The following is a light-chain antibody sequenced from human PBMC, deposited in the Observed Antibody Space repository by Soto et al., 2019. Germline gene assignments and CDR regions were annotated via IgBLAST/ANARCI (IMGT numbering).Light chain of an antibody. CDR3: QQYNTWPPIT. CDR1: QSASDN. CDR2: HAS. V-gene: IGKV3-15*01. J-gene: IGKJ5*01. Sequence: DIVLTQSPATLSVSPGERATLSCRASQSASDNLAWYQQKPGQAPRLLIYHASTRATGIPARFSGSGSGTEFTLTISSLQSEDFAVYYCQQYNTWPPITFGQGTRLEIK.